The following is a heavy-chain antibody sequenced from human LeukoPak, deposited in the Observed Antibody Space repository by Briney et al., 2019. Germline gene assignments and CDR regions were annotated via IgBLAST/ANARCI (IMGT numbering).Heavy chain of an antibody. CDR3: ARQIASAGTAGFDF. Sequence: PSETLSLTCTVSGGSISSYYWSWIRQPAGKGLEWIGRICSTGSTNYNPSLKSRVTMSVDMSKNQFSLRLRSVTAADTAVYYCARQIASAGTAGFDFWGQGALVTVSS. CDR1: GGSISSYY. D-gene: IGHD6-13*01. CDR2: ICSTGST. J-gene: IGHJ4*02. V-gene: IGHV4-4*07.